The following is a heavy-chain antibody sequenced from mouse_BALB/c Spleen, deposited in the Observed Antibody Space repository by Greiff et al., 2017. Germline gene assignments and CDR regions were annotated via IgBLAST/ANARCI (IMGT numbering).Heavy chain of an antibody. D-gene: IGHD1-1*01. V-gene: IGHV14-4*02. CDR1: GFNIKDYY. CDR3: NAYYGSRYDY. Sequence: EVQLQESGAELVRSGASVKLSCTASGFNIKDYYMHWVKQRPEQGLEWIGWIDPENGDTEYAPKFQGKATMTADTSSNTAYLQLSSLTSEDTAVYYCNAYYGSRYDYWGQGTTLTVSS. CDR2: IDPENGDT. J-gene: IGHJ2*01.